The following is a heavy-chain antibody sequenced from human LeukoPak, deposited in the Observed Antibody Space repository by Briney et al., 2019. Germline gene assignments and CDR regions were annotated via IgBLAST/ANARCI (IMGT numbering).Heavy chain of an antibody. J-gene: IGHJ6*02. D-gene: IGHD3-10*01. CDR2: IGSSSSYI. CDR1: GFTFSSYS. CDR3: ARVGGWFGEFHHGMDV. Sequence: GGSLRLSCAASGFTFSSYSMNWVRQAPGKGLEWVSSIGSSSSYIYYADSVKGRFTISRDNAKNSLYLQMNSLRAEDTAVYYCARVGGWFGEFHHGMDVWGQGTTVTVSS. V-gene: IGHV3-21*01.